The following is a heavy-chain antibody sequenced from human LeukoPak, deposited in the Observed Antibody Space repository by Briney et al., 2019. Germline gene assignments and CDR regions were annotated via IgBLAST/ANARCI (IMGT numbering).Heavy chain of an antibody. Sequence: ASVKVSCKASGYTFTSYGINWVRQAPGQGLEWMGWISAYNGNTNYAQKLQGRVTMTTDTSTSTAYMELRSLRSDDTAVYYCARDAHYYDSSGAFDYWGQGTLVTVSS. J-gene: IGHJ4*02. V-gene: IGHV1-18*01. CDR3: ARDAHYYDSSGAFDY. CDR2: ISAYNGNT. D-gene: IGHD3-22*01. CDR1: GYTFTSYG.